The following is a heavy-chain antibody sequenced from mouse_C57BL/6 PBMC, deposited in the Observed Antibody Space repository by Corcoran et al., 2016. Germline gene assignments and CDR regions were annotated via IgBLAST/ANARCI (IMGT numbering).Heavy chain of an antibody. V-gene: IGHV1-26*01. CDR1: GYTFTDYY. J-gene: IGHJ2*01. CDR2: INPNNGGT. CDR3: ARSGYYGSIFDY. Sequence: EVQLQQSGPELVKPGASVKISCKASGYTFTDYYMNWVKQSHGKSLEWIGDINPNNGGTSYNQKFKGKATLTVDKSSSTAYMELRSLTSEDSAVYYCARSGYYGSIFDYWGQGTTLTVSS. D-gene: IGHD1-1*01.